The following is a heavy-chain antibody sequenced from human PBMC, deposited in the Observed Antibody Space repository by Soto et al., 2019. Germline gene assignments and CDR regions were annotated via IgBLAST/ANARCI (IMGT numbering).Heavy chain of an antibody. CDR1: EGTIRRHR. Sequence: GPKRHYYRASEGTIRRHRVSWVRQAPGKGLESVSGITPGGGTYHADSVKGRFTISRDSSQNTLYLQMNSLRAEDTAVYYCARNNWFDSWGQGTLVPGSS. V-gene: IGHV3-23*01. CDR3: ARNNWFDS. J-gene: IGHJ5*01. CDR2: ITPGGGT.